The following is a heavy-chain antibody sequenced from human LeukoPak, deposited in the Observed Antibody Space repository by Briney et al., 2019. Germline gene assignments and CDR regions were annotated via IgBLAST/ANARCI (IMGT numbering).Heavy chain of an antibody. CDR1: GFTFSSYA. Sequence: GGSLRLSCAASGFTFSSYAMSWVRQAPGKGLEWVSAISGSGGSTYYADSVKGRFTISRDNSKNTLYLQMNSLRAEDTAAYYCATRMIEYCSSTSCSLDDYWGQGTLVTVSS. D-gene: IGHD2-2*01. CDR2: ISGSGGST. V-gene: IGHV3-23*01. CDR3: ATRMIEYCSSTSCSLDDY. J-gene: IGHJ4*02.